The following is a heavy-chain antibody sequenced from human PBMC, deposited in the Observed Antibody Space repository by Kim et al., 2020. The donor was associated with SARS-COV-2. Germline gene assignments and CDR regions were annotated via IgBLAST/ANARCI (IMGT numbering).Heavy chain of an antibody. Sequence: SVKVSCKAFGGTFSSYAISWVRQAPGQGLEWMGRIIPILGIANYAQKFQGRVTITADKSTSTAYMELSSLRSEDTAVYYCARDPMYYDILTGANDVFDIWGQGTMVTVSS. D-gene: IGHD3-9*01. CDR2: IIPILGIA. J-gene: IGHJ3*02. V-gene: IGHV1-69*04. CDR3: ARDPMYYDILTGANDVFDI. CDR1: GGTFSSYA.